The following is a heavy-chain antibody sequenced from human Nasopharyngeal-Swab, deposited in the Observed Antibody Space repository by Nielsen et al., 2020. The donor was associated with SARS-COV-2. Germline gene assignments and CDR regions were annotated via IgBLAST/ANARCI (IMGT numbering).Heavy chain of an antibody. D-gene: IGHD6-6*01. V-gene: IGHV4-39*07. Sequence: SETLSLTCTVSGGSISSSSYYWGWIRQPPGKGLEWIGSIYYSGSTNYNPSLKSRVTISVDTSKNQFSLKLSSVTAADTAVYYCARGERRAARPPGGYFDYWGQGTLVTVSS. CDR2: IYYSGST. CDR3: ARGERRAARPPGGYFDY. CDR1: GGSISSSSYY. J-gene: IGHJ4*02.